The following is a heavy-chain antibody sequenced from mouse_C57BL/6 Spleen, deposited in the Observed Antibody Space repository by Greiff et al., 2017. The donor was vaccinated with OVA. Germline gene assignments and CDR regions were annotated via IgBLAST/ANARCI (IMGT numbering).Heavy chain of an antibody. V-gene: IGHV1-39*01. CDR1: GYSFTDYN. CDR3: AEGDDFYAMDY. Sequence: EVQLQESGPELVKPGASVKISCKDSGYSFTDYNMNWVKQSNGKSIEWIGVINPNYGTTSYNQKFKGKATLTVDQSSSAAYMQLNSLTSEDSAVYYCAEGDDFYAMDYWGQGTSVTVSS. J-gene: IGHJ4*01. CDR2: INPNYGTT.